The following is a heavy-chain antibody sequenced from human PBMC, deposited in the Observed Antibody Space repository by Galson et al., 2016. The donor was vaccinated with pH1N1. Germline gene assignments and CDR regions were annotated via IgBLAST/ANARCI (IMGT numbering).Heavy chain of an antibody. V-gene: IGHV3-30*04. CDR2: ISFDGTYK. CDR3: ARERNAWHFDY. Sequence: SLRLSCAASGFTFRSYAMHWVRQAPGKGLEWVASISFDGTYKHYVDSVKGRFSISRDQSKNTVFLQLTSLGNEDTALYYCARERNAWHFDYWGKGTLVLVSS. CDR1: GFTFRSYA. J-gene: IGHJ4*02. D-gene: IGHD3-3*02.